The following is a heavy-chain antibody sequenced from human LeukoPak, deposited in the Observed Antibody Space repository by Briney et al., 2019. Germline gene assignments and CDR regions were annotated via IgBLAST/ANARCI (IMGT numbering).Heavy chain of an antibody. Sequence: SETLSLTCTVSGGSISSYYWSWIRQPPGKGLEWIGYIYYSGSTNYNPSLKSRVTISVDTPKNQFSLKLSSVTAADTAVYYCARHGRSIAAAGTRWFDPWGQGTLVTVSS. D-gene: IGHD6-13*01. V-gene: IGHV4-59*08. CDR3: ARHGRSIAAAGTRWFDP. CDR1: GGSISSYY. J-gene: IGHJ5*02. CDR2: IYYSGST.